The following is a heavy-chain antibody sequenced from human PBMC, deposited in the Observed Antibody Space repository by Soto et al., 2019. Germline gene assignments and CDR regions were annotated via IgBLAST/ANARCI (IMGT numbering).Heavy chain of an antibody. D-gene: IGHD3-22*01. J-gene: IGHJ4*02. CDR2: IYYSGST. CDR3: ARVSPEVYDSSGYYLDY. V-gene: IGHV4-61*01. Sequence: QVQLQESGPGLVKPSETLSLTCTVSGGSVSSGSYYWSWIRQPPGKGLEWIGYIYYSGSTNYNPSLQSRVTISVDTSKNQFSLKLSSVTAADTAVYYCARVSPEVYDSSGYYLDYWGQGTLVTVSS. CDR1: GGSVSSGSYY.